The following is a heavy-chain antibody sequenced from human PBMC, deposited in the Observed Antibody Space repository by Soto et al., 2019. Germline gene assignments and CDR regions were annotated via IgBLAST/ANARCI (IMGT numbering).Heavy chain of an antibody. V-gene: IGHV3-74*01. Sequence: PVGSLSLSCAASGFTFSMYWMHWVRQVPGKGPEWVSRINDDGISTNYADSVKGRFTISRDNAKNTLYLQMNALRVEDTAVYYCTRGPRSTSTGTGAFWGQGTLVTVSS. CDR3: TRGPRSTSTGTGAF. D-gene: IGHD1-1*01. J-gene: IGHJ4*02. CDR2: INDDGIST. CDR1: GFTFSMYW.